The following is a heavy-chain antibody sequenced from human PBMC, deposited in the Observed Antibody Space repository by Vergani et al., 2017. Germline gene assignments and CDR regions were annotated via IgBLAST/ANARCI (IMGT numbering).Heavy chain of an antibody. CDR1: GGSISSHY. CDR3: ARDPRYFDWSDAFDI. Sequence: QVQLQESGPGLVKTSETLSLTCTVSGGSISSHYWSWIRQPPGKGLEWIGYIYYSGSTNYNPSLKSRVTISVDTSKNQFSLKLSSVTAADTAVYYCARDPRYFDWSDAFDIWGQGTMVTVSS. D-gene: IGHD3-9*01. J-gene: IGHJ3*02. V-gene: IGHV4-59*11. CDR2: IYYSGST.